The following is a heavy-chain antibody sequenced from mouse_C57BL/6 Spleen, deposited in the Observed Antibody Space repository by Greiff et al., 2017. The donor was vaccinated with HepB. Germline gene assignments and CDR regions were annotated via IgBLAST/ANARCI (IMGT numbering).Heavy chain of an antibody. D-gene: IGHD3-2*02. CDR1: GYTFTDYE. V-gene: IGHV1-15*01. CDR3: TRLETAQAWFAY. J-gene: IGHJ3*01. Sequence: QVQLQQSGAELVRPGASVTLSCKASGYTFTDYEMHWVKQTPVHGLEWIGAIDPETGGTAYNQKFKGKAILTADKSSSTAYMELRSLTSEDSAVYYCTRLETAQAWFAYWGQGTLVTVSA. CDR2: IDPETGGT.